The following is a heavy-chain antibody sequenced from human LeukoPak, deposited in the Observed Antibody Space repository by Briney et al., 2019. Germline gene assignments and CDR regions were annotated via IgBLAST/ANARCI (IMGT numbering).Heavy chain of an antibody. J-gene: IGHJ4*02. CDR1: GFTFSSFA. D-gene: IGHD3-9*01. CDR3: TTHLTGEIDY. CDR2: IKSKTDGGTT. Sequence: GGSLRLSCAASGFTFSSFALSWVRQAPGKGLEWVGRIKSKTDGGTTDYAAPVKGRFTISRDDSKNTLYLQMNSLKTEDTAVYYCTTHLTGEIDYWGQGTLVTVSS. V-gene: IGHV3-15*01.